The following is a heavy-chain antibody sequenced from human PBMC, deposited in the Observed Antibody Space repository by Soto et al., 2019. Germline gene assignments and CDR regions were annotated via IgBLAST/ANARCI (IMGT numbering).Heavy chain of an antibody. V-gene: IGHV4-34*01. CDR2: INDSGSS. CDR1: GGSFSGYI. J-gene: IGHJ4*02. D-gene: IGHD3-10*01. Sequence: PSETLSLTRALYGGSFSGYIWTWIRQSPGKGPQWIGQINDSGSSYYNPSLKSRVTISLLSSSDRFSLELSSVTAADTAVYYCARGLFSETSYSGGWYYFDNWSQGTLVTVSS. CDR3: ARGLFSETSYSGGWYYFDN.